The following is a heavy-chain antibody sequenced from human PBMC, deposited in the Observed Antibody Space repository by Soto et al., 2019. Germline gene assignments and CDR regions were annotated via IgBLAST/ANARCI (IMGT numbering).Heavy chain of an antibody. CDR2: ISAYNGNT. Sequence: QVQLVQSGAEVKKPGASVKVSCKASGYTFTSYGISWVRQAPGQGLEWMGWISAYNGNTNYAQKLQGRVTLTTDTSTSPASMELRSLRSDDTAVSYCATLDSSAADSEYWGQGTLVTVSS. CDR1: GYTFTSYG. CDR3: ATLDSSAADSEY. D-gene: IGHD6-25*01. V-gene: IGHV1-18*01. J-gene: IGHJ4*02.